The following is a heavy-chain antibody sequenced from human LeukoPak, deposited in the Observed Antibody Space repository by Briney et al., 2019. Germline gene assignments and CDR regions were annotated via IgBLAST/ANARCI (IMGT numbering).Heavy chain of an antibody. CDR2: INPSGGST. V-gene: IGHV1-46*01. CDR1: GYTFTSYY. J-gene: IGHJ6*04. D-gene: IGHD2-2*01. CDR3: ARVSGYQRDYYYYGMDV. Sequence: ASVKVSCKASGYTFTSYYMHWVRQAPGQGLEWMGIINPSGGSTNYAQKFQGRVTITADESTSTAYMELSSLRSEDTAVYYCARVSGYQRDYYYYGMDVWGKGTTVTVSS.